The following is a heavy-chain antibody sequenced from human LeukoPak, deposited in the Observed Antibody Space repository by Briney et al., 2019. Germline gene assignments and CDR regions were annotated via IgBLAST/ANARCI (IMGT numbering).Heavy chain of an antibody. CDR2: INHSGST. CDR1: GGSFSGYY. D-gene: IGHD5-12*01. V-gene: IGHV4-34*01. CDR3: ARGGRSGYSGYDFSDY. Sequence: PSETLSLTCAVYGGSFSGYYWSWIRQPPGKGLEWIGEINHSGSTNYNPSLKSRVTISVDTSKNQFSLKLSSVTAADTAVYYCARGGRSGYSGYDFSDYWGQGTLVTVSS. J-gene: IGHJ4*02.